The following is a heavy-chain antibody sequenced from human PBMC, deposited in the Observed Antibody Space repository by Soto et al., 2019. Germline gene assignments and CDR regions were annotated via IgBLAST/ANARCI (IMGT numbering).Heavy chain of an antibody. V-gene: IGHV3-15*01. CDR3: TTITGRFDP. CDR2: IKKKADGGTA. Sequence: GGSLRLSCAASGFAFSDTWMSWVRQPPGKGPEWVGLIKKKADGGTADYAAPVRGRFTISRDDSKNTLYLQATSLRSEDTGIYYCTTITGRFDPWGRGTLVTVSS. CDR1: GFAFSDTW. J-gene: IGHJ5*02. D-gene: IGHD1-20*01.